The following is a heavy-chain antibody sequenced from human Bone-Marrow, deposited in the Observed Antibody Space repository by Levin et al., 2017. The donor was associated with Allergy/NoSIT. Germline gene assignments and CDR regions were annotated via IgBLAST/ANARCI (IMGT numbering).Heavy chain of an antibody. V-gene: IGHV3-33*05. J-gene: IGHJ6*02. D-gene: IGHD2-8*01. CDR3: ARDKDVLMAYDICCGFADGVDV. CDR1: GFTFGRYA. CDR2: ISYDGKNK. Sequence: LPGGSLRLSCAASGFTFGRYAMHWLRQAPGKGLEWVAVISYDGKNKHYIDSVKGRFTVSRDNSNNILYLETSSLRTEDTAVYYCARDKDVLMAYDICCGFADGVDVWGQGTTVTVSS.